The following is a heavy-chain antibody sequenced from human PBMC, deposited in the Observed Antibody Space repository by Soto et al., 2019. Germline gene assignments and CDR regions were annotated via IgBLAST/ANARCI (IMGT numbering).Heavy chain of an antibody. CDR2: IIPIFDTA. D-gene: IGHD3-10*01. CDR1: GGTFSSYA. V-gene: IGHV1-69*12. Sequence: QVQLVQSGAEVKKPGSSVKVSCKASGGTFSSYAISWVRQAPGQGLEWMGGIIPIFDTANYAQKFQGRVTITADESTSTAYMELSSLRSEDTAVYYCAKQAITMVRGVIHTYYYYYGMDVWGQGTTVTVSS. CDR3: AKQAITMVRGVIHTYYYYYGMDV. J-gene: IGHJ6*02.